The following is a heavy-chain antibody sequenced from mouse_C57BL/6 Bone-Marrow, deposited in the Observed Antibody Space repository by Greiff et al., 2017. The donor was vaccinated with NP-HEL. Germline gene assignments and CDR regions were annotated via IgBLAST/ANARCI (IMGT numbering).Heavy chain of an antibody. CDR2: IYPGGGYT. J-gene: IGHJ2*01. V-gene: IGHV1-63*01. Sequence: VKLQESGAELVRPGTSVKMSCKASGYTFTNYWIGWAKQRPGHGLEWIGDIYPGGGYTNYNEKFKGKATLTADKSSSTAYMQFSSLTSEDSAIDYCARYYYGSFDYWGQGTTLTVSS. CDR1: GYTFTNYW. D-gene: IGHD1-1*01. CDR3: ARYYYGSFDY.